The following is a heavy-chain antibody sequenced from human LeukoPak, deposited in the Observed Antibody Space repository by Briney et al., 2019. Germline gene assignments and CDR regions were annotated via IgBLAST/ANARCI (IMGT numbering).Heavy chain of an antibody. J-gene: IGHJ5*02. Sequence: PGRSLRLSCAASGFTFNIYAMHWVRQVPGKGLEWVSVISYDGNNKYYADSVKGRFTISRDNSKNTLYLQMNSLRAEDTAVYYCATGDGGPGVVPANPGPVNGSVPWGQGSLVTVSS. CDR3: ATGDGGPGVVPANPGPVNGSVP. CDR2: ISYDGNNK. CDR1: GFTFNIYA. D-gene: IGHD2-2*01. V-gene: IGHV3-30-3*01.